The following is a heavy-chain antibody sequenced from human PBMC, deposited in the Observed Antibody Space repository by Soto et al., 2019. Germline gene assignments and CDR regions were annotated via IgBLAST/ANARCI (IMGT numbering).Heavy chain of an antibody. CDR1: GYTFTGYY. J-gene: IGHJ3*02. CDR3: ARDQSTSRARYQLLLGYAFDI. CDR2: INPNSGAT. V-gene: IGHV1-2*04. Sequence: QVQLVQSGAEVKKPGASVKVSCKASGYTFTGYYMHWVRQAPGQGLEWMGWINPNSGATNYAQKFQGWVTMTRDTYISTAYMELSRLRSDDTDVYYCARDQSTSRARYQLLLGYAFDIWGQGTMVTVSS. D-gene: IGHD2-2*01.